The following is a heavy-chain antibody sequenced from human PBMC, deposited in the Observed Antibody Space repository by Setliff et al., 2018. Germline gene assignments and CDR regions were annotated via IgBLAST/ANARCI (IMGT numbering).Heavy chain of an antibody. V-gene: IGHV4-38-2*01. CDR3: ASWGTVTLFDY. CDR2: IYRNGNT. D-gene: IGHD4-4*01. Sequence: PSETLSLTCSVSDFSINSGYYWGWIRQSPGEGLEWIGSIYRNGNTNYNPSLKSRVTISVDTSKNQFSLKLSSVTAADTAVYYCASWGTVTLFDYWGQGTLVTVSS. J-gene: IGHJ4*02. CDR1: DFSINSGYY.